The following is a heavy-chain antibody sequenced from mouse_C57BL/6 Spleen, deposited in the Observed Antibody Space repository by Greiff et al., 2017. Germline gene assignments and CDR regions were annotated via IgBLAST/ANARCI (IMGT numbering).Heavy chain of an antibody. CDR1: GFTFSSYG. V-gene: IGHV5-6*01. D-gene: IGHD2-4*01. Sequence: EVKLVESGGDLVKPGGSLKLSCAASGFTFSSYGMSWVRQTPDKRLEWVATISSGGSYTYYPDSVKGRFTISRDNAKNTLYLQMSSLKSEDTAMYYCARQVHYDYDVRYYAMDYWGQGTSVTVSS. CDR3: ARQVHYDYDVRYYAMDY. J-gene: IGHJ4*01. CDR2: ISSGGSYT.